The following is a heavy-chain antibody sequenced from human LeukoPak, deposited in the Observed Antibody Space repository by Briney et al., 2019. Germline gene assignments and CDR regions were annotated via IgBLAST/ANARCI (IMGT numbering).Heavy chain of an antibody. D-gene: IGHD5-18*01. CDR2: INTNTGNP. V-gene: IGHV7-4-1*02. Sequence: ASVKVSCKASGYTFTSYAMNWARQAPRQGLEWLGWINTNTGNPTYAQGFTGRFVFSLDTSVSTAYLQISSLKAEDTAVYYCARDRLQLWSSMYYFDYWGQGTLVTVSS. J-gene: IGHJ4*02. CDR3: ARDRLQLWSSMYYFDY. CDR1: GYTFTSYA.